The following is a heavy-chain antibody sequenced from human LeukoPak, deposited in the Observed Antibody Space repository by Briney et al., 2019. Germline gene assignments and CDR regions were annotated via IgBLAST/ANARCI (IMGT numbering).Heavy chain of an antibody. Sequence: ASVKVSCKVSGYTLTELSMHWVRQAPGQGLEWMGIINPSGGSTSYAQKFQGRVTMTRDTSTSTVYMELSSLRSEDTAVYYCAREFGQPNDAFDIWGQGTMVTVSS. J-gene: IGHJ3*02. D-gene: IGHD3-10*01. V-gene: IGHV1-46*01. CDR2: INPSGGST. CDR1: GYTLTELS. CDR3: AREFGQPNDAFDI.